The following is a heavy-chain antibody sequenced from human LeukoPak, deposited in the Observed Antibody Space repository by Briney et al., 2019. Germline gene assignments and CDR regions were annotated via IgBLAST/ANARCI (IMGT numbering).Heavy chain of an antibody. CDR3: VYSRSWYRHFDY. D-gene: IGHD6-13*01. J-gene: IGHJ4*02. V-gene: IGHV1-18*01. Sequence: ASVKVSCKASGYTFTSYGISWVRQAPGQGLEWMGWISAYSGNTNYAQKLQGRVTMTTDTSTSTAYMELRSLRSDDTAVYYCVYSRSWYRHFDYWGQGTLVTVSS. CDR2: ISAYSGNT. CDR1: GYTFTSYG.